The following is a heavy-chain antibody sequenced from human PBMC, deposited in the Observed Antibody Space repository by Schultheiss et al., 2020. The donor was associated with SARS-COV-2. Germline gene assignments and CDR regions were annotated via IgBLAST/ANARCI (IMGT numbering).Heavy chain of an antibody. J-gene: IGHJ4*02. Sequence: GGSLRLSCAASGFTFRDYGMHWVRQAPGKGLEWVAAMWYDGSNEYYADSVKGRFTISRDNSKNTVNLQMHSLRAEDTAVYYCARETYYYHSSGYYPYYFDYWGQGTLVTVSS. D-gene: IGHD3-22*01. CDR1: GFTFRDYG. V-gene: IGHV3-33*01. CDR2: MWYDGSNE. CDR3: ARETYYYHSSGYYPYYFDY.